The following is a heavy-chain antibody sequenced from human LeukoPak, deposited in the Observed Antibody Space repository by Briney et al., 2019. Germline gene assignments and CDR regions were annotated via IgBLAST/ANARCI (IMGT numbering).Heavy chain of an antibody. CDR3: ARSSGIAVAGPRDYYYYYMDV. CDR2: IIPIFGTA. D-gene: IGHD6-19*01. CDR1: GGTFSSYA. J-gene: IGHJ6*03. Sequence: SVKVSCKASGGTFSSYAISWVRQAPGQGLEWMGGIIPIFGTANYAQKFQGRVTITTDESTSTAYMELSSLRSEDTAVYYCARSSGIAVAGPRDYYYYYMDVWGKGTTVTVSS. V-gene: IGHV1-69*05.